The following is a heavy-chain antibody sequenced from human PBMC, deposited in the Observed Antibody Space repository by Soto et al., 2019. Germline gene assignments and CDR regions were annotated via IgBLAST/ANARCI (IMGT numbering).Heavy chain of an antibody. CDR1: GGSGSSNSAG. Sequence: SQTRSLTCVVSGGSGSSNSAGWNWIRQSPSRGLEWLGRTYYKSKWNNDYALSVKSRITINPDTSKNQFSLHLYSVTPEDTAVYYCTGITWFRGMDVWGQGTPVTVSS. J-gene: IGHJ6*02. CDR3: TGITWFRGMDV. CDR2: TYYKSKWNN. V-gene: IGHV6-1*01. D-gene: IGHD3-10*01.